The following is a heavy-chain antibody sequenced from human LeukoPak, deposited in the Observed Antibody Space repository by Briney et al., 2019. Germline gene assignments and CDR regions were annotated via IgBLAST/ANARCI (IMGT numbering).Heavy chain of an antibody. D-gene: IGHD3-22*01. Sequence: PSETLSLTCTVSGGSISSGGYYWSWIRQHPGKGLEWIGYIYYSGSTYYNPSLKSRVTISVDTSKNQFSLKLSSVTAADTAVYYCARGRSGDSSGYYGVNDWFDPWGQGTLVTVSS. J-gene: IGHJ5*02. CDR1: GGSISSGGYY. V-gene: IGHV4-31*03. CDR2: IYYSGST. CDR3: ARGRSGDSSGYYGVNDWFDP.